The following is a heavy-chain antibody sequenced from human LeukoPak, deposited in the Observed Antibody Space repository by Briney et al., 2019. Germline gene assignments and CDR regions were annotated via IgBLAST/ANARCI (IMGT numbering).Heavy chain of an antibody. D-gene: IGHD4-17*01. Sequence: SETLSLTCAVYGGSFSGYYWSWIRQPPGKGLEWIGEINHSGSTNYNPSLKSRVTISVDTSKNQFSLKLSSVTAADTAVYYCARVSTTVDAFDIWGQGTMVTVSS. V-gene: IGHV4-34*01. CDR1: GGSFSGYY. J-gene: IGHJ3*02. CDR2: INHSGST. CDR3: ARVSTTVDAFDI.